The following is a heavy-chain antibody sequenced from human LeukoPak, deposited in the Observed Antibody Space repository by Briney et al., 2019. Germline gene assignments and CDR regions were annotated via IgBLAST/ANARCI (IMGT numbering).Heavy chain of an antibody. Sequence: GGSLRLSCAASGFTFSSYAMHWVRQAPGKGLEWVAVISYDGSNKYYADSVKGRFTISRDNSENTLYLQMNSLRAEDTAVYYCARDVAVAATTPFDYWGQGTLVTVSS. CDR3: ARDVAVAATTPFDY. V-gene: IGHV3-30*04. J-gene: IGHJ4*02. CDR1: GFTFSSYA. D-gene: IGHD2-15*01. CDR2: ISYDGSNK.